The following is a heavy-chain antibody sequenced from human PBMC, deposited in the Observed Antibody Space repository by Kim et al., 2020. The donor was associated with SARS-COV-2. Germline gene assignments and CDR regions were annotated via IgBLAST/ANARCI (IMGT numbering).Heavy chain of an antibody. J-gene: IGHJ4*02. V-gene: IGHV1-46*01. D-gene: IGHD2-2*03. Sequence: ASVKVSCKASGYTFTSYYMHWVRQAPGQGLEWMGIINPSGGSTSYAQKFQGRVTMTRDTSTSTVYMELSSLRSEDTAVYYCAREDSQNVDIFFGLDYWGQGTLVTVSS. CDR3: AREDSQNVDIFFGLDY. CDR2: INPSGGST. CDR1: GYTFTSYY.